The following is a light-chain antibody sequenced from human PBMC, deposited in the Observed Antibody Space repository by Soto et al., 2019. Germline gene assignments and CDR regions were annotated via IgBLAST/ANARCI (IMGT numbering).Light chain of an antibody. CDR2: DAS. Sequence: EIVLTQSPATLSLSPGERATLSCRASQSVSNYLAWYQQKPGQAPRLLISDASNTATGIPVRFSGSGSGTEFTLTISSLEAEDAAVYYCHQRSNWPSITFGQGTRLEIK. CDR3: HQRSNWPSIT. V-gene: IGKV3-11*01. J-gene: IGKJ5*01. CDR1: QSVSNY.